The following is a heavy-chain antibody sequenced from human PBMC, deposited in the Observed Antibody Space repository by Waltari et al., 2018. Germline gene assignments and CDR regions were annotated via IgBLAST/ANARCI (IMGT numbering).Heavy chain of an antibody. CDR1: GDTFRRYA. CDR2: IIPLFGTT. D-gene: IGHD3-22*01. V-gene: IGHV1-69*12. Sequence: QVQLVQSGAEVKQPGSSMKVSCKASGDTFRRYAISWVRQAPGQGLEWMGGIIPLFGTTNYAQTFQGRATMTADEPTSTAYVELRSLKSEDTAVYFCARSYYYDRRANYPSLGAFDSWGQGTLVTVAS. CDR3: ARSYYYDRRANYPSLGAFDS. J-gene: IGHJ4*02.